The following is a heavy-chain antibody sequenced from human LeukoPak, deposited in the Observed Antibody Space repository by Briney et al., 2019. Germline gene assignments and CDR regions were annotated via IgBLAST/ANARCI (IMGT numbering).Heavy chain of an antibody. CDR3: AKLEVGRFDP. CDR1: GASISSHY. CDR2: IYYRGST. J-gene: IGHJ5*02. Sequence: PSETLSLTCTVSGASISSHYWCWIRQPPGTGLEWIGDIYYRGSTTYNPSLKSRVSISLDTSRNQFSLNLSSVTAADTAVYYCAKLEVGRFDPWGQGTLDTVSS. V-gene: IGHV4-59*11. D-gene: IGHD7-27*01.